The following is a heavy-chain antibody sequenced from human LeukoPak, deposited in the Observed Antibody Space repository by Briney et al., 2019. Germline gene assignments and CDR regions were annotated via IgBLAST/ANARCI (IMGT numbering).Heavy chain of an antibody. CDR1: GFIVSSNY. CDR3: ARDRVVVTALYDY. CDR2: INTGDRT. V-gene: IGHV3-66*02. D-gene: IGHD2-21*02. J-gene: IGHJ4*02. Sequence: GGSLRLSCVASGFIVSSNYMSWVRQAPGKGLEWVSVINTGDRTFYADSVKGRFTISRDNSKNTLYLQMNSLRAEDTAVYYCARDRVVVTALYDYWGQGTLVTVSS.